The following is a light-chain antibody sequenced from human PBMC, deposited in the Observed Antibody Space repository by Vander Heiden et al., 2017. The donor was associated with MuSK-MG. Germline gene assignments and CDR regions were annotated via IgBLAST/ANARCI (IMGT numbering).Light chain of an antibody. CDR2: GAS. J-gene: IGKJ1*01. V-gene: IGKV3-20*01. Sequence: EIVLTPSPDTMPLSPGDRATLSCRASQSVSSTYFAWYQQRPGQAPRLLIYGASNRASDIPDRFTGSGSGTDFTLTISRLEPEDLALYFCQQYGSSPWTFGQGTRVEIK. CDR1: QSVSSTY. CDR3: QQYGSSPWT.